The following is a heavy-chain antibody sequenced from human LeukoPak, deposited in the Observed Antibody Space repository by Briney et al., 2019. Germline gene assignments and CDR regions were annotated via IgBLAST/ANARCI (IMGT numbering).Heavy chain of an antibody. V-gene: IGHV4-61*02. CDR3: ASLGSFDI. J-gene: IGHJ3*02. CDR2: FYISEGT. D-gene: IGHD7-27*01. CDR1: GGSISSGSYY. Sequence: SETLSLTCTVSGGSISSGSYYWNWIRQPAGKGLEWIGRFYISEGTKYNPSLKSRVTISVDTSKNQFSLRLSSVTAADTAVYYCASLGSFDIWGQGTMVTVSS.